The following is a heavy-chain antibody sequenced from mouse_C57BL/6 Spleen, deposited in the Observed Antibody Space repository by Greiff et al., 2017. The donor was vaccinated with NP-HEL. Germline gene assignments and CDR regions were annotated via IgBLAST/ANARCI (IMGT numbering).Heavy chain of an antibody. V-gene: IGHV5-4*01. Sequence: EVQGVESGGGLVKPGGSLKLSCAASGFTFSSYAMSWVRQTPEKRLEWVATISDGGSYTYYPDNVKGRFTISRDNAKNNLYLQMSHLKSEDTAMYYCARDPPFYYGSSSRYWYFDVWGTGTTVTVSS. CDR1: GFTFSSYA. CDR2: ISDGGSYT. D-gene: IGHD1-1*01. CDR3: ARDPPFYYGSSSRYWYFDV. J-gene: IGHJ1*03.